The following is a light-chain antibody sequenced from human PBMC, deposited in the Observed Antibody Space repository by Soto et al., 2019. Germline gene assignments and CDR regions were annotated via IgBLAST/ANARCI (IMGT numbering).Light chain of an antibody. Sequence: DIQMTQSPSSVSASVGDRVTITCRASQGISRWLAWFQQKPGKAPKLLIYVASSLQSGVPSRFSGSGSGTDFTLTIGGLQPEDFATYYCQQANFFPWTFGQGTKVEIK. V-gene: IGKV1-12*01. CDR3: QQANFFPWT. CDR1: QGISRW. CDR2: VAS. J-gene: IGKJ1*01.